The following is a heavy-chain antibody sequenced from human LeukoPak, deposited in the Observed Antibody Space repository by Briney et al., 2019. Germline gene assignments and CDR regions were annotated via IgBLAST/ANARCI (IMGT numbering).Heavy chain of an antibody. Sequence: GGSLRLSCAASGFTFSDYALIWVRQAPGKGLEWISAIRGTGGTTYYADSVKGRCTISRDNSRNTVYLQMNSLRAEDAALYFCGKDPNGDYVGAFDFWGPGTMVTVSS. D-gene: IGHD4-17*01. V-gene: IGHV3-23*01. CDR3: GKDPNGDYVGAFDF. J-gene: IGHJ3*01. CDR2: IRGTGGTT. CDR1: GFTFSDYA.